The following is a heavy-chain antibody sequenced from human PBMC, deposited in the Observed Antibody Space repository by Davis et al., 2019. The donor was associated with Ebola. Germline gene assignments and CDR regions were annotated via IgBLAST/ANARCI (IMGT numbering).Heavy chain of an antibody. D-gene: IGHD2/OR15-2a*01. CDR3: AKGGARYFYHYYGMDV. CDR1: GFTFSSYA. CDR2: ISGSGGST. J-gene: IGHJ6*02. Sequence: GGSLRLSCAASGFTFSSYAMSWVRQAPGKGLEWVSAISGSGGSTYYADSVKGRFTISRDNSKNTLYLQMNSLRADDTALYYCAKGGARYFYHYYGMDVWGQGTTVTVSS. V-gene: IGHV3-23*01.